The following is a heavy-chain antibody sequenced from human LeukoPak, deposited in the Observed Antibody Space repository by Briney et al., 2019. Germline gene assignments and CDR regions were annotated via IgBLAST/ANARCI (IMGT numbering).Heavy chain of an antibody. Sequence: SETLSLTCTVSGGSISSYYWSWIRQPPGKGLEWIGYIYYSGSTNYNPSHKSRLTMSVDMSKNQFSLKLNSVTAADTAVYYCARDQGSGWYDYWGQGTLVTVSS. D-gene: IGHD6-19*01. J-gene: IGHJ4*02. CDR1: GGSISSYY. V-gene: IGHV4-59*12. CDR2: IYYSGST. CDR3: ARDQGSGWYDY.